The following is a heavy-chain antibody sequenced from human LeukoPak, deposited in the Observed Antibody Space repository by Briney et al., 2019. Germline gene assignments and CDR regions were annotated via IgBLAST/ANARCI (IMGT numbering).Heavy chain of an antibody. D-gene: IGHD2-2*01. CDR1: GGSISSGNW. V-gene: IGHV4-4*02. CDR2: IYHSGST. CDR3: ARDQRVGYCSSSSCYGAFDV. Sequence: SGTLSLTCTVSGGSISSGNWWSWVRQPPGKGLEWIGEIYHSGSTNYNPSLTSRVTISVDESKNYFSLKLNSVTAADTAVYFCARDQRVGYCSSSSCYGAFDVWGQGTMVTVSS. J-gene: IGHJ3*01.